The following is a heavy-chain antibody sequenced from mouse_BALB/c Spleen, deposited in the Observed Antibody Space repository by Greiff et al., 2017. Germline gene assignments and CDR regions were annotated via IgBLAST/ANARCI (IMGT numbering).Heavy chain of an antibody. D-gene: IGHD1-1*01. V-gene: IGHV1-7*01. Sequence: VKLVESGAELAKPGASVKMSCKASGYTFTSYWMHWVKQRPGQGLEWIGYINPSTGYTEYNQKFKDKATLTADKSSSTAYMQLSSLTSEDSAVYYCARDTTVEGFAYWGQGTLVTVSA. J-gene: IGHJ3*01. CDR1: GYTFTSYW. CDR2: INPSTGYT. CDR3: ARDTTVEGFAY.